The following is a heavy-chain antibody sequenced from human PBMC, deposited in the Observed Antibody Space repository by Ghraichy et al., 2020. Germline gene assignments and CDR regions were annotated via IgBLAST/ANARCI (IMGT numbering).Heavy chain of an antibody. CDR3: ARGFSRGTLGLDN. J-gene: IGHJ4*02. D-gene: IGHD2/OR15-2a*01. CDR2: MNPDSGAT. Sequence: ASVKVSCKASGYSFISHDFNWVRLATGQRPEWMGWMNPDSGATGFAPKFQGRFTMTRDTSKSTAYMELTSLRSEDTAVYYCARGFSRGTLGLDNWGQGTLVTVSS. V-gene: IGHV1-8*01. CDR1: GYSFISHD.